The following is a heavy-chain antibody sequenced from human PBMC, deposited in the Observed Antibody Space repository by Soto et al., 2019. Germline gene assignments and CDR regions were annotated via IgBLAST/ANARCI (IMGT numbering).Heavy chain of an antibody. Sequence: GGSLRLSCVASGFTFTTYWMSWVRQAPGKGLECVANIRQDGGAQYYVDSVKGRFTISRDNAKNSVYLQMDSLRVEDTAVYYCVRGGHGSGSYLGSSWGQGILVTVSS. J-gene: IGHJ5*02. CDR2: IRQDGGAQ. CDR1: GFTFTTYW. D-gene: IGHD3-10*01. CDR3: VRGGHGSGSYLGSS. V-gene: IGHV3-7*03.